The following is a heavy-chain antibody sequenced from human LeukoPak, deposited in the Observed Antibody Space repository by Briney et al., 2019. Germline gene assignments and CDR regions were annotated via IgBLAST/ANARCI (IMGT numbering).Heavy chain of an antibody. Sequence: GGSLRLSCVASGFTFRSYWMNWVRQAPGKGLERVAIIKPDGSEKFYADSVRGRFTISRDNAKNSLYLQMNSLRADDTAVYYCARGGSWSWDNWGQGTLVTVSS. D-gene: IGHD2-8*02. V-gene: IGHV3-7*01. CDR3: ARGGSWSWDN. CDR2: IKPDGSEK. J-gene: IGHJ4*02. CDR1: GFTFRSYW.